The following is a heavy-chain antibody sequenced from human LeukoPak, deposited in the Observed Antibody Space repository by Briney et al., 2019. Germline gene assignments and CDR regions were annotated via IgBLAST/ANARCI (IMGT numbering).Heavy chain of an antibody. CDR1: GGSISSYY. CDR2: IHFSGST. CDR3: ARIFRGAYFDY. J-gene: IGHJ4*02. V-gene: IGHV4-59*01. D-gene: IGHD3-10*01. Sequence: SETLSLTCTVSGGSISSYYWSWIRQPPGKGLEWIGYIHFSGSTNYNPSLKSRVTVSDDKSKNQFSLKLSSVTAADTAVYYCARIFRGAYFDYWGQGTLVTVS.